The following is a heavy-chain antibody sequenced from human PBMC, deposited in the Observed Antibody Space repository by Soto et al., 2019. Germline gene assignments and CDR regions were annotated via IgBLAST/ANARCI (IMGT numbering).Heavy chain of an antibody. CDR1: GFTFSSYA. Sequence: EVQLLESGGGLVQPGGSLRLSCAASGFTFSSYAMSWVRQAPGKGLEWVSAISGSGGSTYYADSVKGRFTISRDNSKNALYLQMNSQRAEDTAVYYCAKGFGRPHWFDAWGQGTLVTVCS. J-gene: IGHJ5*02. D-gene: IGHD3-16*01. V-gene: IGHV3-23*01. CDR2: ISGSGGST. CDR3: AKGFGRPHWFDA.